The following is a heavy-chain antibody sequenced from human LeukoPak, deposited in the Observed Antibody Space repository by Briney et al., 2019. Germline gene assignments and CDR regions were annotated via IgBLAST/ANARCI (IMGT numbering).Heavy chain of an antibody. V-gene: IGHV4-59*01. Sequence: SETLSLTCTVSGGSLSGFYWSWIRQPPGKGLEWIGYVYYSGSTTYNPSLKSRVTISVDTSRNQFSLILGSVTAADTAVYYCASSGSQTDFDYWGQGTLVTVSS. D-gene: IGHD1-26*01. J-gene: IGHJ4*02. CDR1: GGSLSGFY. CDR2: VYYSGST. CDR3: ASSGSQTDFDY.